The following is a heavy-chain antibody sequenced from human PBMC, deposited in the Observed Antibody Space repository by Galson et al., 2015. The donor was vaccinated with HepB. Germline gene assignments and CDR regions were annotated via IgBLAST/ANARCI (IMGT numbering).Heavy chain of an antibody. CDR2: IKQDGSEK. V-gene: IGHV3-7*03. CDR3: ARVGLVVIPPHSLDYFDY. D-gene: IGHD3-22*01. J-gene: IGHJ4*02. Sequence: SLRLSCAASGFTFSSYWMSWVRQAPGKGLEWVANIKQDGSEKYYVDSVKGRFTISRDNAKNSLYLQMNSLRAEDTAVYYCARVGLVVIPPHSLDYFDYWGQGTLVTVSS. CDR1: GFTFSSYW.